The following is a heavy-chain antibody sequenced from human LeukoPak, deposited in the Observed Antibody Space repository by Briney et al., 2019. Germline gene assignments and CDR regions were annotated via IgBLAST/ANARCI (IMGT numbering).Heavy chain of an antibody. Sequence: GGSLRLSCAASGFTFSSHSMNWVRQAPGKGLEWVSYISSSSTIYYADSVKGRFTISRDNAKNPLYLQMNSLRAEDTAVYYCARGAYYYEDLGQGTLVTVSS. J-gene: IGHJ4*02. V-gene: IGHV3-48*01. CDR3: ARGAYYYED. CDR1: GFTFSSHS. CDR2: ISSSSTI. D-gene: IGHD3-22*01.